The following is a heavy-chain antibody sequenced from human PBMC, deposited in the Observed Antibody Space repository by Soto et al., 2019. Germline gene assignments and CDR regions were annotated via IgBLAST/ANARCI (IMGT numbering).Heavy chain of an antibody. Sequence: SETLSLTCTVSGGPISSGDYYWSWIRQPPGKGLEWIGYIYYSGSTYYSPSLKSRISLSVDTSKNQFSLTLTSVTAADTAVYFCARHGLTAYMAYYFDFWGQGTLVTVSS. D-gene: IGHD3-16*01. CDR1: GGPISSGDYY. CDR3: ARHGLTAYMAYYFDF. J-gene: IGHJ4*02. CDR2: IYYSGST. V-gene: IGHV4-30-4*01.